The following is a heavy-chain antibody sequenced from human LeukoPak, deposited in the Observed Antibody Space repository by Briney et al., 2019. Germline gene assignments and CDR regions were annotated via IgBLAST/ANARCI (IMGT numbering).Heavy chain of an antibody. D-gene: IGHD1-26*01. Sequence: GRSLRLSCAASGFIFDDYAMHWVRQAPGKGLEWVSRISWNSGSIGYADFVMGRFTISRDNAKNSLYLQMDSLRGEDTALYYCAKDRLPVGVLFDFWGQGTLVTVSS. V-gene: IGHV3-9*01. CDR2: ISWNSGSI. J-gene: IGHJ4*02. CDR3: AKDRLPVGVLFDF. CDR1: GFIFDDYA.